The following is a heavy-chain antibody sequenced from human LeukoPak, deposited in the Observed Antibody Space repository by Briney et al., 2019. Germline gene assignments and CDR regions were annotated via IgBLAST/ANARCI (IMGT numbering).Heavy chain of an antibody. CDR1: GYTFTGYY. CDR2: INPNSGGT. J-gene: IGHJ4*02. V-gene: IGHV1-2*02. Sequence: GASVKVSCKASGYTFTGYYMHWVRPAPGQGREWMGWINPNSGGTNYAQKFQARVTMTRDTSISTAYMELSRLRSDDTAVYYCARVKMTTVTTNFDYWGQGTLVTVSS. CDR3: ARVKMTTVTTNFDY. D-gene: IGHD4-17*01.